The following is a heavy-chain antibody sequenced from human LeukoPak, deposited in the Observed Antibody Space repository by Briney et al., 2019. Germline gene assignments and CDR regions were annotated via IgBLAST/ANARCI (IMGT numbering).Heavy chain of an antibody. CDR2: IYYSGST. CDR1: GGSISSYY. V-gene: IGHV4-39*07. J-gene: IGHJ4*02. D-gene: IGHD2-15*01. CDR3: ANRYCSGGSCSHFDY. Sequence: SETLSLTCTVSGGSISSYYWGWIRQPPGKGLEWIGSIYYSGSTYYNPSLKSRVTISVDTSKNQFSLKLSSVTAADTAVYYCANRYCSGGSCSHFDYWGQGTLVTVSS.